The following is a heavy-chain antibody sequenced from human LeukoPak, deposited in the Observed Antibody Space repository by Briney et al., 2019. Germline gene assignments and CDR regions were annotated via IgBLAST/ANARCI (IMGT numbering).Heavy chain of an antibody. V-gene: IGHV4-39*01. CDR2: IYYTGST. J-gene: IGHJ4*02. D-gene: IGHD4-23*01. CDR1: GGSIRGSSYY. CDR3: ARMQTPGFSFDY. Sequence: SETLSLTCTVSGGSIRGSSYYWGWIRQPPEKGPEWIGSIYYTGSTYYNPSLRRRVTISVDTSKNQFSLKLRSVTSADTAVYYCARMQTPGFSFDYWGQGTLVTVSS.